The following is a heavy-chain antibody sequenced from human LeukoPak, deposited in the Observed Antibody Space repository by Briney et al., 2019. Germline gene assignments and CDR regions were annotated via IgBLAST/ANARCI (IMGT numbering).Heavy chain of an antibody. V-gene: IGHV1-18*01. CDR3: ARSGVGYFYDNTGYYPLDY. Sequence: ASVKVSCKAPGYTFTNYGISWVRQAPGHGLEWIGWISAHTGNTNYAQNFQGRVTMTTDTSTSTAFMELRSLRSDDTAVYYCARSGVGYFYDNTGYYPLDYWGQGTLVTVSS. CDR1: GYTFTNYG. D-gene: IGHD3-22*01. CDR2: ISAHTGNT. J-gene: IGHJ4*02.